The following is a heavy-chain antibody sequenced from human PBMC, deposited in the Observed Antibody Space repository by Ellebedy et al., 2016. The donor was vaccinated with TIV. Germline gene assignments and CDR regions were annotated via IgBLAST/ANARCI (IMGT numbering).Heavy chain of an antibody. D-gene: IGHD3-22*01. V-gene: IGHV4-59*01. CDR3: ARYWNYYYSTGTEESYWYFDL. Sequence: SETLSLTXAVSGGSMGPYSWSWIRQPPGQGLEWIGFMSYSGGTKYNASLQSRVSMSVDTSKKEFSLRLTSVTAADTAVYYCARYWNYYYSTGTEESYWYFDLWGRGTLVTVSS. CDR2: MSYSGGT. J-gene: IGHJ2*01. CDR1: GGSMGPYS.